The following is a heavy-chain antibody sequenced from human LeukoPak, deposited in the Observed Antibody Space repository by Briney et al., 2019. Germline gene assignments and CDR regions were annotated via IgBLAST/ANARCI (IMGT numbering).Heavy chain of an antibody. CDR1: GYSISSGSH. CDR2: IYHSGST. CDR3: ARGGLYCSGGSCYPYGMDV. Sequence: SETLSLTCTVSGYSISSGSHWSWIRQPPGKGLEWIGYIYHSGSTYYNPSLKSRVTISVDRSKNQFSLKLSSVTAADTAVYYCARGGLYCSGGSCYPYGMDVWGQGTTVTVSS. V-gene: IGHV4-38-2*02. J-gene: IGHJ6*02. D-gene: IGHD2-15*01.